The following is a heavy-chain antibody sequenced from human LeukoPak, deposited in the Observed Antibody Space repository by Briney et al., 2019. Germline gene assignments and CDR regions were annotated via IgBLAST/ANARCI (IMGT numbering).Heavy chain of an antibody. V-gene: IGHV4-59*01. CDR3: TTIKRGDIFGYFDF. J-gene: IGHJ4*02. Sequence: SSETLSLTYTFSGGSISSYHWNWIRQPQGEGLEWIGYITYGGFTKYNPSLRGRVTVSLDTSNNHLSLKLSSVTAADTAIYYCTTIKRGDIFGYFDFWGQGALVTVSS. CDR2: ITYGGFT. CDR1: GGSISSYH. D-gene: IGHD5-18*01.